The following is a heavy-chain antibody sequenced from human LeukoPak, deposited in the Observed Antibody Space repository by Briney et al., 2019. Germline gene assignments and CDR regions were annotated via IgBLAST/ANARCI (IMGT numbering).Heavy chain of an antibody. J-gene: IGHJ4*02. CDR1: GGSISSYY. V-gene: IGHV4-38-2*02. CDR2: IYHSGST. D-gene: IGHD6-13*01. CDR3: ARGWGYSSSRYGDDY. Sequence: SETLSLTCTVSGGSISSYYWSWIRQPPGKGLEWIGSIYHSGSTYYNPSLKSRVTISVDTSKNQFSLKLSSVTAADTAVYYCARGWGYSSSRYGDDYWGQGTLVTVSS.